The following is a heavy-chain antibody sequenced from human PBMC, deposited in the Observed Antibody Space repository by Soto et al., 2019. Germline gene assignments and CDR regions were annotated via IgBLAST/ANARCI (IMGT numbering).Heavy chain of an antibody. J-gene: IGHJ4*02. CDR3: ARGCGRHAHPPDS. CDR2: IAYDESTT. V-gene: IGHV3-74*01. D-gene: IGHD1-26*01. CDR1: GFTFSNYW. Sequence: EVQPVESGGGLVQPWGSLRLSCAASGFTFSNYWMHWIRQEPGKGLVCVSRIAYDESTTTYADSVKVRFTISRDNAKNTLYMQMNSLRDEATAVYYCARGCGRHAHPPDSWGQGTLVTGS.